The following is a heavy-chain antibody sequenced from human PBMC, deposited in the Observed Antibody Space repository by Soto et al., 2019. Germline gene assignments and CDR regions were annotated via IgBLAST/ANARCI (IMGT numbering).Heavy chain of an antibody. CDR1: GGTFSSYA. Sequence: QVQLVQSGAEVKKPGSSVKVSCKASGGTFSSYAVSWVRQAPGQGLEWMGGIIPIFGTANYAQKFQGRVTITADESTSTAYMELSSLRSEDTAMYYCARDGRTYYYGSGSPYYYGMDVWGQGTTVTVSS. CDR2: IIPIFGTA. D-gene: IGHD3-10*01. V-gene: IGHV1-69*01. CDR3: ARDGRTYYYGSGSPYYYGMDV. J-gene: IGHJ6*02.